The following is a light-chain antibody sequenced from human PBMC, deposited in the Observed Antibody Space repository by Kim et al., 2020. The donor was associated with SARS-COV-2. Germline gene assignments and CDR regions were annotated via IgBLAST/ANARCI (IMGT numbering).Light chain of an antibody. CDR1: NNNVGNEG. CDR2: RNN. J-gene: IGLJ3*02. Sequence: QAGLTQPPSVSKGLRQTATLTCTGNNNNVGNEGAAWLQQHQGHPPTLLSYRNNNRPSGISERFSASRSGNTASLTITELQPEDEADYYCSAWDSSLSEWVFGGGTQLTVL. V-gene: IGLV10-54*04. CDR3: SAWDSSLSEWV.